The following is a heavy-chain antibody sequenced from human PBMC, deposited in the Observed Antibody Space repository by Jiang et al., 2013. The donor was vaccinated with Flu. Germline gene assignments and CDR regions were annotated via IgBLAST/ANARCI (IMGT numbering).Heavy chain of an antibody. CDR1: GFSFSRFT. J-gene: IGHJ3*02. Sequence: PGRSLRVSCVASGFSFSRFTMNWVRQAPGKGLEWVSSISSSGRFIYYAESVKGRFTISRDNAENSMYLQMNSLRADDTAVYYCARERVFEKHDFWTGYQDAFDTWGQGTMVTVSS. CDR3: ARERVFEKHDFWTGYQDAFDT. D-gene: IGHD3/OR15-3a*01. V-gene: IGHV3-21*01. CDR2: ISSSGRFI.